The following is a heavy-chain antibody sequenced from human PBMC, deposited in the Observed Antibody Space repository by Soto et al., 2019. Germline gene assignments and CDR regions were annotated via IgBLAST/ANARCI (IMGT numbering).Heavy chain of an antibody. D-gene: IGHD2-2*01. CDR1: GGSISSGDYY. CDR3: ARDWGCSSTSCFKGGDNWFDP. V-gene: IGHV4-30-4*01. CDR2: IYYSGST. Sequence: SETLSLTCTVSGGSISSGDYYWSWIRQPPGKGLEWIGYIYYSGSTYYNPSLKSRVTISVDTSKNQFSLKLSSVTAADTAVYYCARDWGCSSTSCFKGGDNWFDPWGQGTLVSVSS. J-gene: IGHJ5*02.